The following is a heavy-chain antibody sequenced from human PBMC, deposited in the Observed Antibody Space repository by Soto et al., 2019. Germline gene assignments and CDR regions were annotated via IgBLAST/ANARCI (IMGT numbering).Heavy chain of an antibody. J-gene: IGHJ4*02. Sequence: EVQLVESGGGLVQPGGSLRLSCAASGFTFSSYWMTWVRQAPGKGLECVANIKQDGSDKYYVDSVKGRFTISIDNAKNSLYLQMNSLRVEDTAVYYCARQTRAPESWGQGTLVTVSS. CDR1: GFTFSSYW. CDR3: ARQTRAPES. V-gene: IGHV3-7*03. CDR2: IKQDGSDK. D-gene: IGHD3-10*01.